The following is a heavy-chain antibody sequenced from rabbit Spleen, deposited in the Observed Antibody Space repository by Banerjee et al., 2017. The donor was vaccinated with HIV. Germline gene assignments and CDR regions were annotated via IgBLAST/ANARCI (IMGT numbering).Heavy chain of an antibody. CDR2: IGSGTTGNI. D-gene: IGHD6-1*01. J-gene: IGHJ6*01. CDR3: ARSTYGYDDYADLYYAAMDL. V-gene: IGHV1S45*01. CDR1: GFDFSTYG. Sequence: QEQLVESGGGLVQPGGSLKLSCKASGFDFSTYGVSWVRQAPGKGLEWIGYIGSGTTGNIYYASWAKGRFTISKTSSTTVTLPMTSLTAADTATYFCARSTYGYDDYADLYYAAMDLWGPGTLVTVS.